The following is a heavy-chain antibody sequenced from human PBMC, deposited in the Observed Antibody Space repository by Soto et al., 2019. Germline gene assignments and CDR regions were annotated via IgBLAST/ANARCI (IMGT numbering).Heavy chain of an antibody. J-gene: IGHJ4*02. Sequence: QVQLVESGGGVVQPGRSLRLYCAASGFTFSSYAMHWVRQAPGRGLEWVAVISYDGRNKYYADSVKGRFTISRDNSKNTLNLQMNSLRAEDTAVYYCASLKGTSGPVDYWGQGTLVTVSS. CDR3: ASLKGTSGPVDY. D-gene: IGHD6-19*01. CDR2: ISYDGRNK. CDR1: GFTFSSYA. V-gene: IGHV3-30*04.